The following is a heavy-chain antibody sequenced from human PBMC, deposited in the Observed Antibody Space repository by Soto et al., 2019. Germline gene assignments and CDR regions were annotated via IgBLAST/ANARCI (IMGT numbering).Heavy chain of an antibody. J-gene: IGHJ4*02. Sequence: SETLSLTCTVSGGSISSYYWSWIRQPPGKGLEWIGYIYYSGSTNYNPSLKSRVTISVDTSKNQFSLKLSSVTAADTAVYYCARWDYGDYGYWGQGTLVTVSS. CDR1: GGSISSYY. V-gene: IGHV4-59*08. CDR2: IYYSGST. D-gene: IGHD4-17*01. CDR3: ARWDYGDYGY.